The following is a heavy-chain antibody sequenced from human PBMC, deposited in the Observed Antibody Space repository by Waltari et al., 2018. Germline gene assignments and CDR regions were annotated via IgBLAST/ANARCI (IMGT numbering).Heavy chain of an antibody. CDR3: ARDRGGYCSSTSCSNWFDP. J-gene: IGHJ5*02. CDR1: GGSISSGGYS. D-gene: IGHD2-2*01. CDR2: IDHSGST. V-gene: IGHV4-30-2*01. Sequence: QLQLQESGSGLVKPSQTLSLTCAVSGGSISSGGYSWSWIRQPPGKGLEWIGYIDHSGSTYYNPSLKSRVTISVDRSKNQFSLKLSSVTAADTAVYYCARDRGGYCSSTSCSNWFDPWGQGTLVTVSS.